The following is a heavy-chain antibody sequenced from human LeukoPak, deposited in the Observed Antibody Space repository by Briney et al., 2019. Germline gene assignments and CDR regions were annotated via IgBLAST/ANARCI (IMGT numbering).Heavy chain of an antibody. CDR3: AKDQRSGEYDYGWGPFDI. Sequence: GGSLRLSCEVSGFTFSNYAMNWVRQAPGKGLEWASNISASAGSAVYGDSVKGRFTISRVNAENTLYLQMNSLRADDTAIYYCAKDQRSGEYDYGWGPFDIWGQGTMVTVSS. D-gene: IGHD3-10*01. CDR1: GFTFSNYA. CDR2: ISASAGSA. J-gene: IGHJ3*02. V-gene: IGHV3-23*01.